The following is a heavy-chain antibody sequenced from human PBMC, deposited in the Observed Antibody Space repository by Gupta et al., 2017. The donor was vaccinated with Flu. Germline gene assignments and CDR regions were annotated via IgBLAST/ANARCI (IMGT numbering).Heavy chain of an antibody. Sequence: QVQLQESCPGLVKPSETLSLTSAVSGYSISRGYYWGWIRQPPGKGLEWIGSIYHSGSTYYNPSLKSRVTISVDTSKNQFSLKLSSVTAADTAVYYCAREQGEYFQHWGQGTLVTVSS. V-gene: IGHV4-38-2*02. CDR3: AREQGEYFQH. CDR2: IYHSGST. J-gene: IGHJ1*01. CDR1: GYSISRGYY.